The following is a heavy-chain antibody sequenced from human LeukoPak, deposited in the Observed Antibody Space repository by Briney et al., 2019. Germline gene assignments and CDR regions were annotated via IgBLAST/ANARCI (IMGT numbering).Heavy chain of an antibody. D-gene: IGHD3-9*01. CDR2: ISGSGGST. V-gene: IGHV3-23*01. Sequence: GGSLRLSCAASGFTFSSYGMSWVRQAPGKGLEWVSAISGSGGSTYYADSVKGRFTISRDNSKNTLYLQMNSLRAEDTAVYYCAKRYYDVLTGLDLFDYWGQGTLVTVSS. J-gene: IGHJ4*02. CDR1: GFTFSSYG. CDR3: AKRYYDVLTGLDLFDY.